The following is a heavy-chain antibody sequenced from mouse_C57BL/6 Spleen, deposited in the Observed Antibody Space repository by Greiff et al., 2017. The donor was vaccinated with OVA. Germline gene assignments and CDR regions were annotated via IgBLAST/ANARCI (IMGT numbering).Heavy chain of an antibody. J-gene: IGHJ1*03. CDR3: ARDYEGYFDV. CDR1: GYTFTDYY. D-gene: IGHD2-4*01. Sequence: VKLVESGAELVRPGASVKLSCKASGYTFTDYYINWVKQRPGQGLEWIARIYPGSGNTYYNEKFKGKATLTAEKSSSTAYMQLSSLTSEDSAVYFCARDYEGYFDVWGTGTTVTVSS. CDR2: IYPGSGNT. V-gene: IGHV1-76*01.